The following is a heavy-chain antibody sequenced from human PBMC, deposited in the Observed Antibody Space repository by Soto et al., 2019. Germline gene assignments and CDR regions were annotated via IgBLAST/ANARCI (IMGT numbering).Heavy chain of an antibody. Sequence: SETLSLTCTVSGGSISSYYWSWIRQPPGKGLEWIGYIYYSGSTNYNPSLKSRVTISVDTSKNQFSLKLSSVTAADTAVYYCAREVESSSGSYPGFDPWGQGTLVTVSS. CDR1: GGSISSYY. D-gene: IGHD3-10*01. CDR2: IYYSGST. J-gene: IGHJ5*02. V-gene: IGHV4-59*01. CDR3: AREVESSSGSYPGFDP.